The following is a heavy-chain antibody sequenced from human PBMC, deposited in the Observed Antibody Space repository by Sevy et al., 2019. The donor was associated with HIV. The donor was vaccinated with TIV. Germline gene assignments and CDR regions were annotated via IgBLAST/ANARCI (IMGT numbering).Heavy chain of an antibody. CDR3: AREGCTRPHDY. CDR1: GLRFSSYG. D-gene: IGHD2-8*01. CDR2: LSFGCGKI. Sequence: GGSLRLSCAASGLRFSSYGMHWVRQAPGKGLEWVATLSFGCGKINYADSVKGRFTISRDNSKNSFYLQMDNLRVEDTALYYCAREGCTRPHDYWGQGTRVTVSS. V-gene: IGHV3-30*12. J-gene: IGHJ4*02.